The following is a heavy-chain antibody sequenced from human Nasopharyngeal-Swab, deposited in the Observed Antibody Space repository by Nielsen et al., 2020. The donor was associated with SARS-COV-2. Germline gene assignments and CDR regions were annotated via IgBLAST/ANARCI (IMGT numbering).Heavy chain of an antibody. D-gene: IGHD1-1*01. CDR2: ISWNSGSI. V-gene: IGHV3-9*01. CDR3: AKLAWRPHDHYYFDY. J-gene: IGHJ4*02. Sequence: GGSLRLSCAASGFTFDDYAMHWVRQAPGKGLEWVSGISWNSGSIGYADSVKGRFTISRDNAKNSLYLQMNSLRAEDTALYYCAKLAWRPHDHYYFDYWGQGTLVTVSS. CDR1: GFTFDDYA.